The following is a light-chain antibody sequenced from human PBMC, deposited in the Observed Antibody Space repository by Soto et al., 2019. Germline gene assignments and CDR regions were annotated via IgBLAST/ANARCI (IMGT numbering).Light chain of an antibody. Sequence: IVMTKSPSTLSVSPGERATLSCRASQSISINLAWYQQKPGQAPRLLIYGASTRATGIPARFSGSGSGSDFSLTISRVEPEDFAVYYCQQYVKSLQFTFGQGTRLEIK. CDR3: QQYVKSLQFT. CDR2: GAS. CDR1: QSISIN. V-gene: IGKV3D-15*01. J-gene: IGKJ5*01.